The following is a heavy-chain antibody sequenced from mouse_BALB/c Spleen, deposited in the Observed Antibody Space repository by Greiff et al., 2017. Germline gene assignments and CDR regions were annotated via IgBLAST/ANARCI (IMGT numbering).Heavy chain of an antibody. CDR3: AREKTGGYYAMDY. CDR2: ISSGGST. J-gene: IGHJ4*01. Sequence: EVKVVESGGGLVKPGGSLKLSCAASGFTFSSYAMSWVRQTPEKRLEWVASISSGGSTYYPDSVKGRFTISRDNARNILYLQMSSLRSEDTAMYYCAREKTGGYYAMDYWGQGTSVTVSS. V-gene: IGHV5-6-5*01. CDR1: GFTFSSYA.